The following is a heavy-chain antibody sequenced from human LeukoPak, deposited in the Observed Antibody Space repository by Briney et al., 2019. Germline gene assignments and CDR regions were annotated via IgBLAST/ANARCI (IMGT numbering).Heavy chain of an antibody. J-gene: IGHJ5*02. D-gene: IGHD3-22*01. Sequence: ASVKVSCKASGYTFTSYYMHWVRQAPGQGLEWMGIINPSGGSTSYAQKFQGRVTMTRDMSTSTVYMELSSLRSEDTAVYYCARFSLSAYYDSSGYKGDNWFDPWGQGTLVTVSS. V-gene: IGHV1-46*01. CDR1: GYTFTSYY. CDR3: ARFSLSAYYDSSGYKGDNWFDP. CDR2: INPSGGST.